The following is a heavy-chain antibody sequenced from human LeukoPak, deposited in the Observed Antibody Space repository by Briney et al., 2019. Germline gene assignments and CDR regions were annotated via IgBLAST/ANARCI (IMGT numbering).Heavy chain of an antibody. D-gene: IGHD5-12*01. Sequence: GESLKISCKGSGYDFTGYWISWVRPMPGKGLEWMGRIDPRGSYTNYSPSFEGHVTVSADKSINTVYLQWSSLKASDTAIYYCARLATFGDGFDIWGQGTMVTVSS. CDR3: ARLATFGDGFDI. CDR1: GYDFTGYW. V-gene: IGHV5-10-1*01. CDR2: IDPRGSYT. J-gene: IGHJ3*02.